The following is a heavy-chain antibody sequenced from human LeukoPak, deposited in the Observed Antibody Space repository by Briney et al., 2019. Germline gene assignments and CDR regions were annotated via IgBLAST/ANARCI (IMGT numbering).Heavy chain of an antibody. CDR1: GYTLTSYY. Sequence: ASVKVPCKASGYTLTSYYMHWVRQAPGQGLEWMGIINPSGGSTSYAQKFQGRVTMTRDTSTSTVYMELSSLRSEDTAVYYCARGYCSSTSCATFDYWGQGTLVTVSS. V-gene: IGHV1-46*01. CDR2: INPSGGST. J-gene: IGHJ4*02. D-gene: IGHD2-2*01. CDR3: ARGYCSSTSCATFDY.